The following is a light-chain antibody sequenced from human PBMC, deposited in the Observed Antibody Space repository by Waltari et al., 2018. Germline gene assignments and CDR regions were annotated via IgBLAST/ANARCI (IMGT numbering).Light chain of an antibody. J-gene: IGLJ7*01. CDR1: SSNIGNNY. CDR2: EDS. Sequence: QSVLTQPPSVSAAPGQRVTISCSGGSSNIGNNYVSWYRQFPGTAPNLLNYEDSELPSGIPGRFSGSKSGTSATLDITGLQAGDEADYYCGTWDSSLSGAVFGGGTHLTVL. V-gene: IGLV1-51*02. CDR3: GTWDSSLSGAV.